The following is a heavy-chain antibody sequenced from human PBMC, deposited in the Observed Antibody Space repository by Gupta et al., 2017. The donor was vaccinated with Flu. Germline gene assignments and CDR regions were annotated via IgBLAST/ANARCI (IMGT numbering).Heavy chain of an antibody. V-gene: IGHV7-4-1*02. CDR3: WREGGDRN. CDR1: GYSFTSFA. D-gene: IGHD2-21*02. J-gene: IGHJ4*02. CDR2: INTKSGSP. Sequence: ASGYSFTSFAMNWVRQAPGQGLEWMGWINTKSGSPTYAQGFTGRFDFSLDTSVNTAFLQISGLRVEDTAVYYCWREGGDRNWGQGTLVTVSS.